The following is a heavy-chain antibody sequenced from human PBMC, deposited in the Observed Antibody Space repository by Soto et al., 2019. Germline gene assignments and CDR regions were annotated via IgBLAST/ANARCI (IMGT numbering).Heavy chain of an antibody. J-gene: IGHJ3*02. D-gene: IGHD6-19*01. V-gene: IGHV4-34*01. Sequence: PSETLSLTCSVYGGSFSASYWNWIRQPPGKGLEWIGEINQSGSTNYNPSLKSRVTISVDTSKNQFSLKLSSVTAADSAVYYCARVVGSSGWYYGSFDIWGPGTMVS. CDR3: ARVVGSSGWYYGSFDI. CDR1: GGSFSASY. CDR2: INQSGST.